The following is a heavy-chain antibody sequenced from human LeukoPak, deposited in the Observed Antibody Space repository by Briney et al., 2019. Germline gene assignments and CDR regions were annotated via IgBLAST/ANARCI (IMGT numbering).Heavy chain of an antibody. CDR3: VRQTYGSYYGY. D-gene: IGHD1-26*01. J-gene: IGHJ4*02. Sequence: GESLKISCKGSGYSFNTYWIAWVRQMPGKGLEWMGIIYPGDSDTTYSPSFQGQVTISADKSISTAYLQWSSLKASDTAMYYCVRQTYGSYYGYWGQGTLVTVSP. V-gene: IGHV5-51*01. CDR1: GYSFNTYW. CDR2: IYPGDSDT.